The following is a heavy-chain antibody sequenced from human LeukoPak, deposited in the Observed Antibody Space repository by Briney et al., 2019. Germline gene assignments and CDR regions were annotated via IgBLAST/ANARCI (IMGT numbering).Heavy chain of an antibody. CDR2: ISWDGGST. V-gene: IGHV3-43D*03. CDR3: ARDPDSFDF. Sequence: GGSLRLSCAASGFTFDDYAMHWVRQAPGKGLEWVSLISWDGGSTYYADSVKGRFTISRDNSKNSLYLQMNSLRAEDTAVYYCARDPDSFDFWGQGTLVTVSS. CDR1: GFTFDDYA. D-gene: IGHD3-3*01. J-gene: IGHJ4*02.